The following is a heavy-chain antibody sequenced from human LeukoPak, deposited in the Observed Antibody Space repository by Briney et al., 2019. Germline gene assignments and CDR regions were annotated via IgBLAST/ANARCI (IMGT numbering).Heavy chain of an antibody. CDR1: GYTHTELS. J-gene: IGHJ4*02. Sequence: ASVKVSCKVSGYTHTELSMHWVRQAPGKGLEWMGGFDPEDGETIYAQKFQGRVTMTEDTSTDTAYMELSSLRSEDTAVYYCATAPSPAKYSSSWYYYFDYWGQGTLVTVSS. D-gene: IGHD6-13*01. CDR3: ATAPSPAKYSSSWYYYFDY. CDR2: FDPEDGET. V-gene: IGHV1-24*01.